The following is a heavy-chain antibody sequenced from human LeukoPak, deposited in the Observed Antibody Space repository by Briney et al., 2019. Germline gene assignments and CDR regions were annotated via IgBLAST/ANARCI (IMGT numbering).Heavy chain of an antibody. D-gene: IGHD6-13*01. CDR1: GYSISNGYY. CDR3: AREPGYSSLETDY. CDR2: IYRSGST. Sequence: SGTLSLTCTVSGYSISNGYYWGWIRQPPGKGLEWIGTIYRSGSTYYNPSLKSRVTISIDTSKNQFSLNLRSVTAADTAVYYCAREPGYSSLETDYWGQGTLVTVSS. V-gene: IGHV4-38-2*02. J-gene: IGHJ4*02.